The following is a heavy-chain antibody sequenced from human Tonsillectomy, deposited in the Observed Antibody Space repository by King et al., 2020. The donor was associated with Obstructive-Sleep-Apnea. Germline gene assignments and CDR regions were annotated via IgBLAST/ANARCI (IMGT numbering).Heavy chain of an antibody. V-gene: IGHV4-38-2*02. Sequence: QLQESGPGLVKPSETLSLTCTVSGYSISSGYYWGWIRQPPGKGLEWIGSIYHSGSTYYHPSLKSRVTISVDTSKNQFSLKLSSVTAAEPAVYYCARLSSGPDAFDIWGQGTRVTVSS. CDR2: IYHSGST. D-gene: IGHD3-22*01. J-gene: IGHJ3*02. CDR1: GYSISSGYY. CDR3: ARLSSGPDAFDI.